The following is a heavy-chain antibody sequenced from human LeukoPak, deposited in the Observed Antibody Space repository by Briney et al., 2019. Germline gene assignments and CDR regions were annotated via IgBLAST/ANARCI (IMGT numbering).Heavy chain of an antibody. CDR1: GFTFDDYA. CDR2: ISWNSGSI. Sequence: GGSLRLSCAASGFTFDDYAMHWVRQAPGKGLEWVSGISWNSGSIGYADSVKGRFTTSRDNAKNSLYLQMNSLRAEDTALYYCAKDISARVEANAFDIWGQGTMVTVSS. J-gene: IGHJ3*02. D-gene: IGHD5-24*01. V-gene: IGHV3-9*01. CDR3: AKDISARVEANAFDI.